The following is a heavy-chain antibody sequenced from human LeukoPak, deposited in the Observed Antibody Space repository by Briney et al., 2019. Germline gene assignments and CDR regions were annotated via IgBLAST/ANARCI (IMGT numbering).Heavy chain of an antibody. V-gene: IGHV4-39*07. CDR1: GGSISSSSYY. D-gene: IGHD5-12*01. J-gene: IGHJ6*03. CDR2: IYYSGST. CDR3: ASYSGYDYYYYYYMDV. Sequence: SETLSLTCTVSGGSISSSSYYWGWIRQPPGKGLEWIGSIYYSGSTNYNPSLKSRVTISVDTSKNQFSLKLSSVTAADTTVYYCASYSGYDYYYYYYMDVWGKGTTVTVS.